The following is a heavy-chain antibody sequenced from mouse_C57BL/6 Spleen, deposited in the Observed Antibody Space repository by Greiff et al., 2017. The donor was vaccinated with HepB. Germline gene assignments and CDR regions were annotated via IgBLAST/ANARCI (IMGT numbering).Heavy chain of an antibody. D-gene: IGHD2-3*01. J-gene: IGHJ1*03. CDR3: ARHGDGYYEYFDV. Sequence: DVMLVESGGDLVKPGGSLKLSCAASGFTFSSYGMSWVRQTPDKRLEWVATISSGGSYTYYPDSVKGRFTISRDNAKNTLYLQMSSLKSEDTAMYYCARHGDGYYEYFDVWGTGTTVTVSS. V-gene: IGHV5-6*02. CDR1: GFTFSSYG. CDR2: ISSGGSYT.